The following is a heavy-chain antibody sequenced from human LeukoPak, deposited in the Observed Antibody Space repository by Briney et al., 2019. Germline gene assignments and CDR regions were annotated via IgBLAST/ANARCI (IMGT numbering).Heavy chain of an antibody. CDR3: ARSLRYFDWSDAFDI. CDR2: IYYSGSP. Sequence: PSETLSLTCTVSGGSISSYYWSWIRQPPGKGLEWIGYIYYSGSPNYNPSLKSRVTISVDTSKHQCPLKLSSVTAADTAVYYCARSLRYFDWSDAFDIWGQGTMVTVSS. V-gene: IGHV4-59*01. D-gene: IGHD3-9*01. J-gene: IGHJ3*02. CDR1: GGSISSYY.